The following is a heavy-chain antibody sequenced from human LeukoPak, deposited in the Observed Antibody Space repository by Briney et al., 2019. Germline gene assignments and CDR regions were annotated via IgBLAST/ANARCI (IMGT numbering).Heavy chain of an antibody. D-gene: IGHD6-19*01. CDR3: ARAPPRIAVAGTSYYYGMGV. V-gene: IGHV1-69*13. CDR1: GGTFSSYA. CDR2: IIPIFGTA. Sequence: ASVKVSCKASGGTFSSYAISWVRQAPGQGLEWMGGIIPIFGTANYAQKFQGRVTITADESTSTAYMELSSLRSEDTAVYYCARAPPRIAVAGTSYYYGMGVWGQGTTVTVSS. J-gene: IGHJ6*02.